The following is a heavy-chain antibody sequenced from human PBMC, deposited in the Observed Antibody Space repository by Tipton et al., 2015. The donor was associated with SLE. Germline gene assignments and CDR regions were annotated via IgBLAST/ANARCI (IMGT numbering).Heavy chain of an antibody. J-gene: IGHJ4*02. V-gene: IGHV4-39*01. Sequence: LRLSCTVSGGSIIDSSYYWGWIRQSPGKGLEWIGSIYYSGTTYYNPSLKSRVTISVDTSKNQFSLKLSSVTAADMAVYYCARRVYGDSFDYWGQGTQVTVSS. D-gene: IGHD4-17*01. CDR1: GGSIIDSSYY. CDR2: IYYSGTT. CDR3: ARRVYGDSFDY.